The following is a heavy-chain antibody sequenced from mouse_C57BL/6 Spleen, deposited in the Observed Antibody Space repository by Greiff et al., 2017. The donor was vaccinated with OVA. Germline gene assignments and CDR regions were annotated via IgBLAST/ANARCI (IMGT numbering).Heavy chain of an antibody. Sequence: QVQLKQPGAELVKPGASVKLSCKASGYTFTSYWMHWVKQRPGQGLEWIGMIHPNSGSTNYNEKFKSKATLTVDKSPSTAYMQLSSLTSEDSAVYYCARSEWDYFDYWGQGTTLTVSS. CDR3: ARSEWDYFDY. CDR1: GYTFTSYW. D-gene: IGHD1-3*01. CDR2: IHPNSGST. V-gene: IGHV1-64*01. J-gene: IGHJ2*01.